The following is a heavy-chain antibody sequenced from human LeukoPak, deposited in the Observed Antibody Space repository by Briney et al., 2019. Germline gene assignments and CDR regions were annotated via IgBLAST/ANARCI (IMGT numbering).Heavy chain of an antibody. J-gene: IGHJ4*02. V-gene: IGHV5-51*01. CDR2: IYPGDSDT. Sequence: GESLKISCKGSGYSFTSYWIGWVRQMPGKGLEWMGIIYPGDSDTRYSPSFQGQVTISADKSISTAYLQWSSLKASDTAMYYCARLDYVYYHDSSGYSYFDYWGQGTLVTVSS. D-gene: IGHD3-22*01. CDR1: GYSFTSYW. CDR3: ARLDYVYYHDSSGYSYFDY.